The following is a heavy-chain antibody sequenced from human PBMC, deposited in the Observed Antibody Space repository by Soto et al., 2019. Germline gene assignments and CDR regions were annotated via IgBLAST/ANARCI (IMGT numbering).Heavy chain of an antibody. CDR2: IIPIFGTA. J-gene: IGHJ1*01. Sequence: QVQLVQSGAEVKKPGSSVKVSCKASGGTFSSYAISWVRQAPGQGLEWMGGIIPIFGTANYEQKFQGRVKITADESTSTAYRELSSLRSEDTAVYYCASYLAGTTEGGYFQHWGQGTLVTVSS. CDR3: ASYLAGTTEGGYFQH. V-gene: IGHV1-69*01. CDR1: GGTFSSYA. D-gene: IGHD1-7*01.